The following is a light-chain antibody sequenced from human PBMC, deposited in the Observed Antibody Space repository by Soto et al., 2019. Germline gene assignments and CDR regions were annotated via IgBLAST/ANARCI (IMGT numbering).Light chain of an antibody. Sequence: DIQMTQSPFSLSASVGDRVTITCRASESVSSRLAWYQQKPGKAPKLLISEASSVESGVPSRFSGSGSGTDFTLTISSLQPDDFATYYCQQYNYYRTLGQGTELEIK. CDR2: EAS. V-gene: IGKV1-5*03. CDR1: ESVSSR. J-gene: IGKJ1*01. CDR3: QQYNYYRT.